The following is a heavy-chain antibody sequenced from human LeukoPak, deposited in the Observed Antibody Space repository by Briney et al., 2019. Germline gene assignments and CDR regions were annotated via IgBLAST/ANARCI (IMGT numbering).Heavy chain of an antibody. D-gene: IGHD5-12*01. CDR3: ARLRSGYDFFYYMDV. Sequence: KDGESLKISCKGSGYSFTSYWIGWVRQMPGKGLEWMGIIYPGDSDTRYSPSFQGQVTISADKSISTAYLQWSSLKASDTAMYYCARLRSGYDFFYYMDVWGKGTTVTVSS. V-gene: IGHV5-51*01. J-gene: IGHJ6*03. CDR2: IYPGDSDT. CDR1: GYSFTSYW.